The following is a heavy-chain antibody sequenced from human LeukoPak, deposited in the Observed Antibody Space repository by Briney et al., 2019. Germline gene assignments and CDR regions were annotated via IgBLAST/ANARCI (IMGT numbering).Heavy chain of an antibody. CDR2: IYTTGKT. D-gene: IGHD3-16*01. V-gene: IGHV4-4*07. CDR1: SGSMNSYY. J-gene: IGHJ4*02. Sequence: SETLSLTCTVSSGSMNSYYWGWVRQPAGRGLEWIGRIYTTGKTDYDPSLRSRLTMSVDTSKRQFSLNLRSVSAADTAIYYCARHGYTASHYFLDYWSQGTLVTVSS. CDR3: ARHGYTASHYFLDY.